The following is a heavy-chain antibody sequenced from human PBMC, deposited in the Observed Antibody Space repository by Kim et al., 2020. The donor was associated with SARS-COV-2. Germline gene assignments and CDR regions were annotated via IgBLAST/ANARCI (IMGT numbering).Heavy chain of an antibody. D-gene: IGHD6-13*01. Sequence: GGSLRLSCAASGFTFNSYAMSWVRQAPGKGLEWVSGISGSGGGTYYADAVKGRFTISRDNSKNTLSLQMNSLRAEDTAVYYCAKGGSTWYGLIDYWGQGTLVTVSS. CDR3: AKGGSTWYGLIDY. V-gene: IGHV3-23*01. CDR2: ISGSGGGT. CDR1: GFTFNSYA. J-gene: IGHJ4*02.